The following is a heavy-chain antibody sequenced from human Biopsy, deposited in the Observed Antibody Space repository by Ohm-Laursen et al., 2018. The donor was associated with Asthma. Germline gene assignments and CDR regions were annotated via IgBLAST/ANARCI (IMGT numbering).Heavy chain of an antibody. J-gene: IGHJ3*02. CDR2: ILKDASTQ. D-gene: IGHD1-1*01. CDR1: RFSFSNFA. CDR3: VRDGTDDAFDI. V-gene: IGHV3-30*01. Sequence: SLRLSCAAPRFSFSNFAIHWVRQAPGKGLEWVGVILKDASTQDYADSVKGRFTMARDNSKNTLDLQMNSLREEDTAVYYCVRDGTDDAFDIWGQGTVVSVSS.